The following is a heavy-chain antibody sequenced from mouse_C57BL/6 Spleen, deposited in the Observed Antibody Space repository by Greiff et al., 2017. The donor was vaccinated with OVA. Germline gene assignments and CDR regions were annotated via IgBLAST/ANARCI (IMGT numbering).Heavy chain of an antibody. CDR2: IDPSDSET. V-gene: IGHV1-52*01. J-gene: IGHJ1*03. CDR1: GYTFTSYW. Sequence: QVQLQQPGAELVRPGSSVKLSCKASGYTFTSYWMHWVKQRPIQGLEWIGNIDPSDSETHYNQKFKDKATLTVDKSSSTAYMQLSSLTSEDSAVYYCARGQIYDGYYGYFDVWGTGTTVTVSS. D-gene: IGHD2-3*01. CDR3: ARGQIYDGYYGYFDV.